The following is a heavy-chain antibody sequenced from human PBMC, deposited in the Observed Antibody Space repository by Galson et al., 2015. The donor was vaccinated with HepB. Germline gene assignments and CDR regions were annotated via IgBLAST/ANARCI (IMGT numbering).Heavy chain of an antibody. V-gene: IGHV1-3*01. CDR3: ARDFDGIAAAGADY. Sequence: SVKVSCKASGYTSTSYAMHWVRQAPGQRLEWMGWINAGNGNTKYSQKLQGRVTITRDTSASTAYMELSSLRSEDTAVYYCARDFDGIAAAGADYWGQGTLVTVSS. CDR2: INAGNGNT. J-gene: IGHJ4*02. CDR1: GYTSTSYA. D-gene: IGHD6-13*01.